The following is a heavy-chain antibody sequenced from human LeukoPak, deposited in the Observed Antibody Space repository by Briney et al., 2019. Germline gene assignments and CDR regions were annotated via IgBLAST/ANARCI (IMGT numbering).Heavy chain of an antibody. J-gene: IGHJ6*03. Sequence: SETLSLTCAVYGGSFSGYYWSWIRQPPGKGLEWIGEINHSGSTNYNPSLKSRVTISVDTSKNQFSLKLSSVTPEDTAVYYCAREISSLYCMDVWGKGTTVTVSS. CDR1: GGSFSGYY. V-gene: IGHV4-34*01. D-gene: IGHD3-3*02. CDR2: INHSGST. CDR3: AREISSLYCMDV.